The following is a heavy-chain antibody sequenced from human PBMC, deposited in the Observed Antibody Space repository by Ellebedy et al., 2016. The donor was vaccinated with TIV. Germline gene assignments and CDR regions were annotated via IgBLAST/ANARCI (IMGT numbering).Heavy chain of an antibody. CDR3: AREECKPYFYYYYGMDV. Sequence: AASVKVSCKASGYTFTSYGISWVRQAPGQGLEWMGWISAYNGNTNYAQKLQGRVTMTTDTSTSTAYMELRSLRSDDTAVYYCAREECKPYFYYYYGMDVWGQGTTVTVSS. J-gene: IGHJ6*02. CDR2: ISAYNGNT. V-gene: IGHV1-18*01. CDR1: GYTFTSYG. D-gene: IGHD2/OR15-2a*01.